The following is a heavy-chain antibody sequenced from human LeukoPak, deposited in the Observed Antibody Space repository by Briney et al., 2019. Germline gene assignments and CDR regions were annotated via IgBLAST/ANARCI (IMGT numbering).Heavy chain of an antibody. J-gene: IGHJ4*02. Sequence: PGGSLRLSCAASGFTFSAYAMSWVRQAPGKGLEWVAYISSSSSYTNNADSVKGRFTISRDNAKNSLYLQMNSLRAEDTAVYYCARIGASVTTCDYWGQGTLVTVSS. CDR1: GFTFSAYA. V-gene: IGHV3-11*06. CDR2: ISSSSSYT. D-gene: IGHD4-17*01. CDR3: ARIGASVTTCDY.